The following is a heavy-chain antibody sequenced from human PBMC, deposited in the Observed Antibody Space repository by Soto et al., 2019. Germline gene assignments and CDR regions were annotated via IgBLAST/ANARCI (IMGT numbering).Heavy chain of an antibody. D-gene: IGHD3-16*01. CDR3: AISQDRGGRTTFIY. CDR2: INPNSGGT. V-gene: IGHV1-2*02. Sequence: ASVKVSCKASGYTFTGYYMHWVRQAPGQGLEWMGWINPNSGGTNYAQKFQGRVTMTRDTSISTAYMELSSLRAEDTALYYCAISQDRGGRTTFIYWGQETQVTVSS. J-gene: IGHJ4*02. CDR1: GYTFTGYY.